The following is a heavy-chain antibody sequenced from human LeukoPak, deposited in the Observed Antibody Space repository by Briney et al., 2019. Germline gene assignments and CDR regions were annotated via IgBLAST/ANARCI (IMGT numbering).Heavy chain of an antibody. Sequence: SQTLSLTCTVSGGSISSDSYYWSWIRPPAGKGLEWIGRIYTSGSTNYNPSLKSRVTISVDTSKNQFSLKLSSVTAADTAVYYCARIIVSGYSYGELDYWGQGTLVTVSS. D-gene: IGHD5-18*01. CDR1: GGSISSDSYY. J-gene: IGHJ4*02. CDR3: ARIIVSGYSYGELDY. V-gene: IGHV4-61*02. CDR2: IYTSGST.